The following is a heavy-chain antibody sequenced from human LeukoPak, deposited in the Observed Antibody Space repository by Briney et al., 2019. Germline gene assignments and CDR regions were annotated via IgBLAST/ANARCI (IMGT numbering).Heavy chain of an antibody. CDR1: GGSISSYY. CDR2: IYYSGST. D-gene: IGHD6-13*01. Sequence: SETLSLTCTVSGGSISSYYWRWIRQPPGKGLEWIGDIYYSGSTNYNPSLKSRVNISVDTSKIQFYLQLSSVTDAGTAVYYCARDYGRGVWDVWGKGTTVTVSS. V-gene: IGHV4-59*01. J-gene: IGHJ6*03. CDR3: ARDYGRGVWDV.